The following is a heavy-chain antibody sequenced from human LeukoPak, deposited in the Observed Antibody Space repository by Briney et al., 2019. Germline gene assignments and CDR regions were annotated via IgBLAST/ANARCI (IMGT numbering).Heavy chain of an antibody. CDR3: ARGHSSSWYYFDY. V-gene: IGHV3-53*01. D-gene: IGHD6-13*01. J-gene: IGHJ4*02. CDR1: GFTVSSNY. Sequence: GGSLRLSCAASGFTVSSNYMSWVRQAPGKGLEWVSVIYSGGSTYSADSVKGRFTISRDNSKNTLYLQMNSLRAEDTAVYYCARGHSSSWYYFDYWGQGTLVTVSS. CDR2: IYSGGST.